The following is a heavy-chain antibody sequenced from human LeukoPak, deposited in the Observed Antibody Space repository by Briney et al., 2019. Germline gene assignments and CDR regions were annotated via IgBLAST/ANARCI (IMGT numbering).Heavy chain of an antibody. Sequence: GGSLRLSCTASGFTFGDYAMSWVRQAPGKGLEWVGFIRSKVYGGTTEYAASVKGRFTISRDDSKSIAYLQMNSLKTEDTAVYYCSSYCTSISCYDYWGQGTLVTVSS. V-gene: IGHV3-49*04. CDR2: IRSKVYGGTT. CDR1: GFTFGDYA. D-gene: IGHD2-2*01. CDR3: SSYCTSISCYDY. J-gene: IGHJ4*02.